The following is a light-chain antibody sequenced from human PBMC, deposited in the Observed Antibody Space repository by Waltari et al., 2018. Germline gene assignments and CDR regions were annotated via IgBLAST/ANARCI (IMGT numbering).Light chain of an antibody. Sequence: QSALTQPASVSGSPGQSITISCTASSSDVGGYNYVSWYQQHPGTAPKLLISDVRNRPSGVSTRFSGSKSGNTASLTIYGLQADDEADYYCSSYTSSSTPGVFGTGTKVTVL. J-gene: IGLJ1*01. CDR1: SSDVGGYNY. V-gene: IGLV2-14*03. CDR2: DVR. CDR3: SSYTSSSTPGV.